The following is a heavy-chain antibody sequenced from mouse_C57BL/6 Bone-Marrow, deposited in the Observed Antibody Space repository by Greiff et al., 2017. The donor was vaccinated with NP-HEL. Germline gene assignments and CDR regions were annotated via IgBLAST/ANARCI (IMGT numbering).Heavy chain of an antibody. CDR3: ASRIAY. Sequence: VQLKESGPGLVKPSQSLSLPCSVTGYSITSGYYWNWIRQFPGNKLEWMGYISYDGSNNYNPSLKNRISITRDTSKNQFFLKLNSVTTEDTATYYCASRIAYWGQGTLVTVSA. J-gene: IGHJ3*01. CDR1: GYSITSGYY. CDR2: ISYDGSN. V-gene: IGHV3-6*01.